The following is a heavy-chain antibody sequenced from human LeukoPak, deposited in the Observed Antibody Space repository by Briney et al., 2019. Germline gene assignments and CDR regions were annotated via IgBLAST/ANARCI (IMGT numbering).Heavy chain of an antibody. Sequence: GGSLRLSCAAPGFTFSSYSMNWVRQAPGKGLEWVSSISSSSSYIYYADSVKGRFTISRDNAKNSLYLQMNSLRAEDTAVYYCARGDIVVVVAATHAFDIWGQGTMVTVSS. V-gene: IGHV3-21*04. CDR3: ARGDIVVVVAATHAFDI. D-gene: IGHD2-15*01. CDR2: ISSSSSYI. J-gene: IGHJ3*02. CDR1: GFTFSSYS.